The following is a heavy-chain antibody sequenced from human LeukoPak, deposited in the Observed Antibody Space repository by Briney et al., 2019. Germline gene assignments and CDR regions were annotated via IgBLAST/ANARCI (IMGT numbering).Heavy chain of an antibody. V-gene: IGHV4-59*01. J-gene: IGHJ2*01. D-gene: IGHD3-10*01. CDR2: IYYSGST. CDR3: ARDRGTCGDPNWYFDL. Sequence: SETLSLTCTVSGGSISSYYWSWIRQPPGKGLEWIGYIYYSGSTNYNPSLKSRVTISVDTSKNQFSLKLSSVTAADTAVYYCARDRGTCGDPNWYFDLWGRGTLVTVSS. CDR1: GGSISSYY.